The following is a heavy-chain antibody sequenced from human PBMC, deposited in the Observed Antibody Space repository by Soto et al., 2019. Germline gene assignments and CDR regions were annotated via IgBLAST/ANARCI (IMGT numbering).Heavy chain of an antibody. D-gene: IGHD2-21*02. CDR1: GFTFSRFA. V-gene: IGHV3-23*01. Sequence: EGSLRLSCAASGFTFSRFAMSWVRQAPGKGLEWVSAISGSGETTYYTDSVKGRFTISRDNSKNTLFLQMSSLRAEDTAVYYCAKDTTLPVLTVIPSNDAFEVWGQGTVVTVSS. CDR2: ISGSGETT. CDR3: AKDTTLPVLTVIPSNDAFEV. J-gene: IGHJ3*01.